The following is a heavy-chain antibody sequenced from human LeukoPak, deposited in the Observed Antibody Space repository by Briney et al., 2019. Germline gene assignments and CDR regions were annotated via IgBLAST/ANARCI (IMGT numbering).Heavy chain of an antibody. Sequence: PSETLSLTCSVSGVSISNYYWSWIRQPPGKGLEWIAFIYYDGSTNYNPSLKSRATISVDTSKNQYSLNLSSVTPADTAVYYCARGCASSKFFDAWGQGTLVTVSS. D-gene: IGHD6-6*01. CDR3: ARGCASSKFFDA. V-gene: IGHV4-59*01. CDR2: IYYDGST. CDR1: GVSISNYY. J-gene: IGHJ4*02.